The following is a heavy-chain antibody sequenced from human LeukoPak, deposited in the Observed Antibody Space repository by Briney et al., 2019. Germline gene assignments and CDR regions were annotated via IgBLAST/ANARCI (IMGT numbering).Heavy chain of an antibody. CDR2: VDPEDGET. CDR1: GYTFTDYY. J-gene: IGHJ6*04. D-gene: IGHD1-26*01. Sequence: GASVKVSCKVSGYTFTDYYMHWVQQAPGKGLEWMGLVDPEDGETIYAEKFQGRVTITADTSTDTAYMELSSLRSEDTAVYYCATDAGIVGAPSVRDAWGKGTTVTVSS. V-gene: IGHV1-69-2*01. CDR3: ATDAGIVGAPSVRDA.